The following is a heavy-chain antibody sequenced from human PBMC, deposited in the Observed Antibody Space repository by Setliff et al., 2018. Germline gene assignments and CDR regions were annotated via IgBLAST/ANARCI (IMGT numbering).Heavy chain of an antibody. Sequence: PSETLSLTCTVSGGSISSHYWSWIRQPPGKGLEWIGSIFHSGSTYYSPSLKSRVTISVDTSKNQFSLKLTSVTAADTAVYYCARLSYYGSGSYYDFDSWGQGTLVTVSS. CDR2: IFHSGST. CDR1: GGSISSHY. D-gene: IGHD3-10*01. J-gene: IGHJ4*02. V-gene: IGHV4-59*05. CDR3: ARLSYYGSGSYYDFDS.